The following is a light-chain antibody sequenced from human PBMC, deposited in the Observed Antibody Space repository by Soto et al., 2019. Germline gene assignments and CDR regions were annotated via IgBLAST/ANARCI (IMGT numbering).Light chain of an antibody. V-gene: IGKV1-12*01. CDR2: GAS. Sequence: EIQMTQSPSSVSASVGDRVTITCRASQGISTWLAWYQQKAGKAPNLLIYGASNLHSGVPSRFSGSGSGTNFTLTISSLQHEDFDTYYCQQAKSFQITLGQGTRLEIK. CDR3: QQAKSFQIT. CDR1: QGISTW. J-gene: IGKJ5*01.